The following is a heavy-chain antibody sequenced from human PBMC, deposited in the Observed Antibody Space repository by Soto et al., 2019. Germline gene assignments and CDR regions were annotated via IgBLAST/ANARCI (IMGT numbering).Heavy chain of an antibody. CDR1: GYTFTSYD. Sequence: QVQLVQSGAEVKKPGASVKVSCKASGYTFTSYDINWVRQATGQGLEWMGWMNPNSGNTGYAQKCQGRVTMTRNTSISTAYMELSSLRSEDTAVYYCARKRRFMVRGKGWFDPWGQGTLVTVSS. CDR3: ARKRRFMVRGKGWFDP. V-gene: IGHV1-8*01. J-gene: IGHJ5*02. D-gene: IGHD3-10*01. CDR2: MNPNSGNT.